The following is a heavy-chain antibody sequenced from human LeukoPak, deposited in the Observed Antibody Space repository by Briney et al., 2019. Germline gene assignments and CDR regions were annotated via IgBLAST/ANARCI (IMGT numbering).Heavy chain of an antibody. V-gene: IGHV1-18*01. J-gene: IGHJ3*02. CDR1: GYTFTSYG. CDR2: ISAYNGNT. D-gene: IGHD2-2*01. CDR3: ARAGFVNIVVVPAATGAFDI. Sequence: ASVKVSCKASGYTFTSYGISWVRQAPGQGLEWMGWISAYNGNTNYAQKLQGRVTMTTDTSTSTAYMELGSLRSDDTAVYYCARAGFVNIVVVPAATGAFDIWGQGTMVTVSS.